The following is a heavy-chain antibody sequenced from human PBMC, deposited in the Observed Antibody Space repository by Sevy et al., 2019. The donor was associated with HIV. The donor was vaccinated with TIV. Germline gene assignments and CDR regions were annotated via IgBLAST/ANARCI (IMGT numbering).Heavy chain of an antibody. V-gene: IGHV3-21*01. CDR3: ARDRAYCGGDCYSSPNYFDY. CDR2: ISSSSSYI. D-gene: IGHD2-21*02. CDR1: GFTFSSYS. J-gene: IGHJ4*02. Sequence: GESLKISCAASGFTFSSYSMNWVRQAPGKGLEWVSSISSSSSYIYYADSVKGRFTISRDNAKNSLYLQMNSLRAEDTAVYYCARDRAYCGGDCYSSPNYFDYWGQGTLVTVSS.